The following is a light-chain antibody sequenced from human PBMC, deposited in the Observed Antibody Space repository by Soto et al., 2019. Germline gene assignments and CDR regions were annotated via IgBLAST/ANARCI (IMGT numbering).Light chain of an antibody. CDR2: DVS. Sequence: QSALTQPASVSRSPGQSITISCTGTSSDIGAYNFVSWYQQHPGKAPKLMLYDVSIRPSGVSNRFSGSKSGNTASLTISGLQAEDEADYYCTSWTTSTTMIFGGGTKVTVL. V-gene: IGLV2-14*03. CDR1: SSDIGAYNF. CDR3: TSWTTSTTMI. J-gene: IGLJ2*01.